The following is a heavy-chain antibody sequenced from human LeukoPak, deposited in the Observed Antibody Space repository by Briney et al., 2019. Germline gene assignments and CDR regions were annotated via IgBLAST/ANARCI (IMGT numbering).Heavy chain of an antibody. CDR3: ARHGVIAVAGTRGFDY. J-gene: IGHJ4*02. D-gene: IGHD6-19*01. CDR1: GGSFSGYY. Sequence: SETLSLTCAVYGGSFSGYYWSWIRQPPGKGLEWIGEINHSGSTNYNPSLKSRVTISVDTSKNQFSLKLSSVTAADTAVYYCARHGVIAVAGTRGFDYWGQGTLVTVSS. V-gene: IGHV4-34*01. CDR2: INHSGST.